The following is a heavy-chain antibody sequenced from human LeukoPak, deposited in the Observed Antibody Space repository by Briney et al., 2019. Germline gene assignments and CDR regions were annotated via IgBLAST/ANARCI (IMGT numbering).Heavy chain of an antibody. CDR3: AKDITFGGVIVIPGFDY. CDR1: GFTFSSYA. V-gene: IGHV3-23*01. Sequence: GGSLRLSCAASGFTFSSYAMSWVRQAPGKGLEWVSAISGSGGSTYYADSVKGRFTISRDNSKNTLYLQMNSLRAEDAAVYYCAKDITFGGVIVIPGFDYWGQGTLVTVSS. D-gene: IGHD3-16*02. J-gene: IGHJ4*02. CDR2: ISGSGGST.